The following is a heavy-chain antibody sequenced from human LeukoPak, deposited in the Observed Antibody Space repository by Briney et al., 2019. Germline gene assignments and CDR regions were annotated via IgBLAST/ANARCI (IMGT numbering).Heavy chain of an antibody. Sequence: GGSLRLSCAASGFRLDDHGMSWVRQAPGKGLEWVSGINWNGGSTGYGDSVKGRFTISRDNAKNSLFLKMNSLRAEDTALYYCAGGDRNGWYFDYWGQGILVTVSS. D-gene: IGHD6-19*01. V-gene: IGHV3-20*04. CDR2: INWNGGST. CDR3: AGGDRNGWYFDY. CDR1: GFRLDDHG. J-gene: IGHJ4*02.